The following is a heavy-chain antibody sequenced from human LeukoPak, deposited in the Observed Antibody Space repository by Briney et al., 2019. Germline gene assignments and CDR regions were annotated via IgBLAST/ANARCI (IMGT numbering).Heavy chain of an antibody. CDR3: ARARRSGVAAAGTDY. J-gene: IGHJ4*02. D-gene: IGHD6-13*01. Sequence: ASVKVSCKASGYTFTSYGISWVRQAPGQGLEWMGIINPSGGSTSYAQKFQGRVTMTRDTSTSTVYMELSSLRSEDTAVYYCARARRSGVAAAGTDYWGQGTLVTVSS. CDR1: GYTFTSYG. V-gene: IGHV1-46*01. CDR2: INPSGGST.